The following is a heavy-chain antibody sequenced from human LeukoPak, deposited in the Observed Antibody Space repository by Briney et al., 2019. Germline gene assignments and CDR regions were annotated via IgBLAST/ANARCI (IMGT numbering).Heavy chain of an antibody. CDR1: GFTFSSYG. CDR3: ARARVRGVITHFDY. V-gene: IGHV1-18*01. Sequence: PGGSLRLSCAASGFTFSSYGMHWVRQAPGQGLEWMGWISAYNGITNYAQKLQGRVTMTTDTSTSTAYMELRSLRSDDTAVYYCARARVRGVITHFDYWGQGTLVTVSS. D-gene: IGHD3-10*01. CDR2: ISAYNGIT. J-gene: IGHJ4*02.